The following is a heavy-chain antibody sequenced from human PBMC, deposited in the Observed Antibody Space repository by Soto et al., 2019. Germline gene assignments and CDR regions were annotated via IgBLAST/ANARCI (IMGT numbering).Heavy chain of an antibody. CDR1: GFTFSSYA. CDR3: AKEQTDPLELEWLPYYFDY. J-gene: IGHJ4*02. D-gene: IGHD3-3*01. Sequence: GGSLRLSCAASGFTFSSYAMSWVRQAPGKGLEWVSAISGSGGSTYYADSVKGRFTISRDNSKNTLYLQMNSLRAEDTAVYYCAKEQTDPLELEWLPYYFDYWGQGTLVTVSS. CDR2: ISGSGGST. V-gene: IGHV3-23*01.